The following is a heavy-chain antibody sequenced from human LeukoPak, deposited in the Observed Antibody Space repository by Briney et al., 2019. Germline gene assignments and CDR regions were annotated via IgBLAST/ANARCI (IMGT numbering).Heavy chain of an antibody. CDR1: GDSITSGAYY. V-gene: IGHV4-39*07. CDR3: AGRGYAAWFEP. CDR2: VYYSGSI. J-gene: IGHJ5*02. Sequence: SETLSLTCSVSGDSITSGAYYWAWLRQPPGKGLEWIGSVYYSGSIKYNPSLKGRVSISRDMSKNQFSLNPNSVKATDTAVYYCAGRGYAAWFEPWGQGNLVTVSS. D-gene: IGHD2-2*01.